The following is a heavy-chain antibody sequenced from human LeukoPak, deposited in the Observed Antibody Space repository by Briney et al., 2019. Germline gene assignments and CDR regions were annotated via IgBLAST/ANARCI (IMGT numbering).Heavy chain of an antibody. Sequence: GDSLKISCKGSGYSFTSYWIGWVRQMPGKGLQCMGIIYPGDSDTRYSPSFQGQVTISADKSISTAYLQWSSLKASDTAMYYCARIQFEAFDIWGQGTMVTVSS. CDR3: ARIQFEAFDI. CDR1: GYSFTSYW. CDR2: IYPGDSDT. J-gene: IGHJ3*02. D-gene: IGHD4-11*01. V-gene: IGHV5-51*01.